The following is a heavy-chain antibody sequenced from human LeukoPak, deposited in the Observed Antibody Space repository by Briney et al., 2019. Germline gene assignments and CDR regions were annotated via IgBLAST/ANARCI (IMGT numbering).Heavy chain of an antibody. CDR1: GYTFTSYG. D-gene: IGHD1-1*01. Sequence: GASVKVSCKASGYTFTSYGISWVRQAPGQGLEWVGWISAYNGNTNYAQKLQGRVTMTTDTSTSTAYMELRSLRSDDTAVYCCAGLIPTGTTHWFDPWGQGTLVTVSS. CDR3: AGLIPTGTTHWFDP. V-gene: IGHV1-18*04. J-gene: IGHJ5*02. CDR2: ISAYNGNT.